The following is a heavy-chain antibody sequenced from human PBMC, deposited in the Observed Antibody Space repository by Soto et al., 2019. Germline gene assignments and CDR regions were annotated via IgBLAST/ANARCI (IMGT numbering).Heavy chain of an antibody. CDR2: IVVGSGNT. D-gene: IGHD2-21*01. CDR1: GFTFTISA. J-gene: IGHJ6*02. V-gene: IGHV1-58*01. Sequence: SVKVSCKASGFTFTISAVQWVRQSRGQRLEWIGWIVVGSGNTNYAQKFQERVTITRDMSTSTAYMELSSLRSEDTAVYYCAAIPPTYYYGMDVWGQGTTVTVSS. CDR3: AAIPPTYYYGMDV.